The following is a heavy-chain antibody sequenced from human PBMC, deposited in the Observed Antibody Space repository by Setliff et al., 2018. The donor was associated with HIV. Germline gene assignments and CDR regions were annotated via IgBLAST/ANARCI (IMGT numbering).Heavy chain of an antibody. Sequence: ASVKVSCKASGYSFTKYEINWVRQAPGQGLEWLGWVSPSIGNSDFAQKFKCRISLTTDTSIRTAYMELRGLKSDDTAVYFCARRGEERNMITGALDVWGQGSLVTVSS. CDR2: VSPSIGNS. J-gene: IGHJ3*01. V-gene: IGHV1-8*01. CDR1: GYSFTKYE. CDR3: ARRGEERNMITGALDV. D-gene: IGHD3-16*01.